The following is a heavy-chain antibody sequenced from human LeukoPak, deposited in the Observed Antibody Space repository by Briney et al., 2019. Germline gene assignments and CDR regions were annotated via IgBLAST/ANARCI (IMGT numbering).Heavy chain of an antibody. D-gene: IGHD5-12*01. CDR1: GFTFSSYA. CDR2: ISGGVGST. V-gene: IGHV3-23*01. J-gene: IGHJ3*02. Sequence: GGSLRLSCAASGFTFSSYAMSWVRQAPGKGLEWVSTISGGVGSTYYADSVKGRFTISRDNSKNTLYLQMNSLRADDTAVYYCAKRYTAYDYGAFDIWGQGTMVTVSS. CDR3: AKRYTAYDYGAFDI.